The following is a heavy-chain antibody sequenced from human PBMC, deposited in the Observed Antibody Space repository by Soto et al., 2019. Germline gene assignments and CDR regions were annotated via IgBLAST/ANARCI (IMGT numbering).Heavy chain of an antibody. CDR1: GYTFTIYG. D-gene: IGHD3-3*01. CDR2: ISAYNGNT. V-gene: IGHV1-18*01. Sequence: ASLKVSCKASGYTFTIYGISWVRQAPGQGLEWMGWISAYNGNTNYAQKLQGRVTMTTDTSTSTAYMELRSLRSDDTAVYYCARVDLYDFWSGYYTGFDYWGQGTLVTVSS. J-gene: IGHJ4*02. CDR3: ARVDLYDFWSGYYTGFDY.